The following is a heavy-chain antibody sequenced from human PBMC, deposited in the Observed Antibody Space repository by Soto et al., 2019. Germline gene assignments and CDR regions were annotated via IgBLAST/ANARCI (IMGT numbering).Heavy chain of an antibody. Sequence: QVQLVESGGGVVQPGRSLRLSCAASGFTFSSYAMHWVRQAPGKGLEWVAVISYDGSNKYYADSVKGRFTISRDNSKNTLYLQMNSLRAEDTAVYYCARDMLVAVRAKTDAFDIWGQGTMVTVSS. CDR1: GFTFSSYA. CDR2: ISYDGSNK. CDR3: ARDMLVAVRAKTDAFDI. V-gene: IGHV3-30-3*01. J-gene: IGHJ3*02. D-gene: IGHD2-2*01.